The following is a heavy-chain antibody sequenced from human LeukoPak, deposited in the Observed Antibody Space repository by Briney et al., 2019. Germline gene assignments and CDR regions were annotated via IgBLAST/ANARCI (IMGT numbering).Heavy chain of an antibody. CDR1: GGTFSRSA. D-gene: IGHD3-22*01. Sequence: SSVKVSCKASGGTFSRSAVNWVRQAPGQGLEWMGGIIPMFRTANYAQKFRGRVTITADESTSTAYMELNSLRSEDTAVYYCARDASIHDSSPYYFLWWGQGTLVTVSS. V-gene: IGHV1-69*01. J-gene: IGHJ4*02. CDR3: ARDASIHDSSPYYFLW. CDR2: IIPMFRTA.